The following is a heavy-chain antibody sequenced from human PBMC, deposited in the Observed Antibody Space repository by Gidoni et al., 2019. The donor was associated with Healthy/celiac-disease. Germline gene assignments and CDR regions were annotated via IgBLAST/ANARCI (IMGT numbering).Heavy chain of an antibody. CDR1: GYTLTSED. V-gene: IGHV1-8*01. Sequence: QVQLVQTGAEVKKPGASVKVPCKASGYTLTSEDINGVRQATGQGLARMGWMNPNSGNTRYAQKFQGRVTMTRNTSISTAYMELSSLRSEDTAVYYCARGPMIVVVPPPHLDDAFDIWGQGTMVTVSS. D-gene: IGHD3-22*01. CDR2: MNPNSGNT. J-gene: IGHJ3*02. CDR3: ARGPMIVVVPPPHLDDAFDI.